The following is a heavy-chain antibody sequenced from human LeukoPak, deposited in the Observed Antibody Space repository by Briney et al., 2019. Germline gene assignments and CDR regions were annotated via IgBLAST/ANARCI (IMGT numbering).Heavy chain of an antibody. CDR1: GFTFDDYA. CDR3: AKGCYGDYNDAFDI. CDR2: ISWNSGSI. J-gene: IGHJ3*02. D-gene: IGHD4-17*01. Sequence: GGSLRLSCAASGFTFDDYAMHWVRQAPGKGLEWVSGISWNSGSIGYADSVKSRFTISRDNAKNSLYLQMNSLRAEDTALYYCAKGCYGDYNDAFDIWGQGTMVTVSS. V-gene: IGHV3-9*01.